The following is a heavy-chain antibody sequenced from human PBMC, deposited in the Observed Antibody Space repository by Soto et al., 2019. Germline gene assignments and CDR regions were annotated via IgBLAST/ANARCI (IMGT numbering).Heavy chain of an antibody. CDR1: GFTFSSYA. J-gene: IGHJ4*02. CDR3: AKDLYYYGSGSYSHFDY. Sequence: PGGSLRLSCAASGFTFSSYAMSWVHQAPGKGLEWVSAISGSGGSTYYADSVKGRFTISRDNSKNTLYLQMNSLRAEDTAVYYCAKDLYYYGSGSYSHFDYWGQGTLVTVSS. V-gene: IGHV3-23*01. CDR2: ISGSGGST. D-gene: IGHD3-10*01.